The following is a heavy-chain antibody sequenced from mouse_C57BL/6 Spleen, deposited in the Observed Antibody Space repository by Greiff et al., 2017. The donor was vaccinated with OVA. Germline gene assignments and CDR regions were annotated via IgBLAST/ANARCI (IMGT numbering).Heavy chain of an antibody. CDR1: GYTFTDYY. Sequence: VQLQQSGPELVKPGASVKISCKASGYTFTDYYMNWVKQSHGKSLEWIGDINPNNGGTSYNQKFKGKATLTVDKSSSTAYMELRSLTSEDSAVYYCARWGYYFDYWGQGTTLTVSS. V-gene: IGHV1-26*01. CDR3: ARWGYYFDY. CDR2: INPNNGGT. J-gene: IGHJ2*01.